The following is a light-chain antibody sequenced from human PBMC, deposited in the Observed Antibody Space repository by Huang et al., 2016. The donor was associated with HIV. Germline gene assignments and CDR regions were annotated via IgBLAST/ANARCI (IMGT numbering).Light chain of an antibody. J-gene: IGKJ3*01. CDR1: QSLLHSNGYNY. CDR2: LGS. V-gene: IGKV2-28*01. Sequence: DIVMTQSPLSLPVTPGEPASISCRTSQSLLHSNGYNYLDWYLQKPGQSPQLLIFLGSNRASGVSDRFSGSGSGTDLTLKISRVEAEDVGVYYCMQGRQTPFTFGPGTKVDIK. CDR3: MQGRQTPFT.